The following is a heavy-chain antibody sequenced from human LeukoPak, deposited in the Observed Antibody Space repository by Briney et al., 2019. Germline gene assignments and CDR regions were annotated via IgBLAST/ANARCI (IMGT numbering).Heavy chain of an antibody. CDR1: GGSISSSSYY. CDR3: ARRPAQYGATPVYYFDY. Sequence: SETLSLTCTVSGGSISSSSYYWGWIRQPPGKGLEWIGTIFYSGSTYYNPSLKSRVTISIDTSKNQFSLKLSSVTAADTAVYFCARRPAQYGATPVYYFDYWGQGTLVTVSS. V-gene: IGHV4-39*01. J-gene: IGHJ4*02. CDR2: IFYSGST. D-gene: IGHD2-15*01.